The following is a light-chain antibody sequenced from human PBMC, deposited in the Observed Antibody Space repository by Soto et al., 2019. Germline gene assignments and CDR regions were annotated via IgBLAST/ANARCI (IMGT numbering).Light chain of an antibody. V-gene: IGKV3-20*01. J-gene: IGKJ1*01. CDR2: GAS. CDR1: QSINNNY. CDR3: HQYDCSPRT. Sequence: EIVLTQSPGTLSLSPGERATLSCRASQSINNNYFACYQQKRGQAPRLLIYGASSSTTGIPDRFSGSGCATDFIIIISRLEHDDFVVYYYHQYDCSPRTFGQGTKVEIK.